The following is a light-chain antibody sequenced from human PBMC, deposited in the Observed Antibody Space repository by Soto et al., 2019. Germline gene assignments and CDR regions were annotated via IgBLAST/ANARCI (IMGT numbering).Light chain of an antibody. Sequence: AVLLTQSPSSFSASTGDRATITCRASQDIHNYLAWYQQVPGKAPKLLLYAASILQTGVPSRFSGSGSGTDFTPTIDGLQSEDFATSFCQQYYNYPWTFGQGTTVE. V-gene: IGKV1-8*01. CDR2: AAS. CDR3: QQYYNYPWT. CDR1: QDIHNY. J-gene: IGKJ1*01.